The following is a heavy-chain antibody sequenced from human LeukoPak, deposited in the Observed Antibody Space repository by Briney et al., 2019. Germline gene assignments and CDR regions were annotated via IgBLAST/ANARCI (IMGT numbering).Heavy chain of an antibody. V-gene: IGHV3-33*01. CDR3: ARDRSGTFDY. J-gene: IGHJ4*02. CDR1: GFTFSSYD. CDR2: IWYDGSNK. D-gene: IGHD2-15*01. Sequence: GSLRLSCAASGFTFSSYDMHWVRQAPGKGLEWVALIWYDGSNKYYADSVKGRFTISRDNSRNTLYLKMNSLRAEDTAVYYCARDRSGTFDYWGQGTLVTVSS.